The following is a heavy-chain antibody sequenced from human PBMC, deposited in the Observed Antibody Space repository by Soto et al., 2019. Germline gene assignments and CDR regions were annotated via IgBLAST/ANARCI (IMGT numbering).Heavy chain of an antibody. Sequence: EVQLVQTGGGLIQPGGSLRLSCAASGFFVSTNYLSWVRQAPGKGLEWVSIIYSDGTTYYADSVKGRFTISRDNSKNTLYLQMNSLNADDTAVYYCAREPSYYGVEWGQGTLVTVSS. CDR3: AREPSYYGVE. CDR1: GFFVSTNY. V-gene: IGHV3-53*02. J-gene: IGHJ4*02. D-gene: IGHD3-10*01. CDR2: IYSDGTT.